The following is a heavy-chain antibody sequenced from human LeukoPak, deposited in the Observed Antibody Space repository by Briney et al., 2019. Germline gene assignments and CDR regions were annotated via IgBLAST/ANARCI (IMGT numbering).Heavy chain of an antibody. CDR2: IYHSGST. J-gene: IGHJ1*01. V-gene: IGHV4-38-2*02. D-gene: IGHD4-17*01. Sequence: PSETLSLTCTVSGYSISSGYYWGWIRQPPGKGLEWIGSIYHSGSTYYNPSLKSRVTISVDKSKNLFFLNLSSVTATDTAVYYCARADYGDYDLRPEYFQHWGQGTLVTVSS. CDR1: GYSISSGYY. CDR3: ARADYGDYDLRPEYFQH.